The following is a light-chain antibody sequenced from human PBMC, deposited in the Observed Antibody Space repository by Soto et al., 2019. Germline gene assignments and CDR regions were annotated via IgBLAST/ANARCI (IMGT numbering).Light chain of an antibody. Sequence: QSVLTQPASVSGSPGQSITISCTGTSSDVGSYNLVSWYQQHPGKAPKLMIYEDTERPSGVSNRFSGSKSGNTASLTISGLQAEDEADYYCSSYAGSTTYEVFGGGTKLTVL. CDR2: EDT. CDR3: SSYAGSTTYEV. CDR1: SSDVGSYNL. V-gene: IGLV2-23*01. J-gene: IGLJ2*01.